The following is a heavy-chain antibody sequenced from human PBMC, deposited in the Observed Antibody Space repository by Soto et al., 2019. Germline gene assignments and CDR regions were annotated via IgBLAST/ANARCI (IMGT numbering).Heavy chain of an antibody. D-gene: IGHD3-22*01. V-gene: IGHV3-64D*06. CDR2: IRSNGGST. Sequence: GGSLRLSCSTSGFTFSTYTMHWVRQAPGKGLEYVSAIRSNGGSTYYADSVKGRFTISRDNSKNTLYLQMSSLRPEDTAVYYCVIPNYYDTSGYYGPQEMWGYWGQGTLVTVSS. J-gene: IGHJ4*02. CDR1: GFTFSTYT. CDR3: VIPNYYDTSGYYGPQEMWGY.